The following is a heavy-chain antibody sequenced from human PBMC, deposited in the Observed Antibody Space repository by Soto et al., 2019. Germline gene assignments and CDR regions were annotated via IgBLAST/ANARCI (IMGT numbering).Heavy chain of an antibody. CDR2: INPSGGST. V-gene: IGHV1-46*01. D-gene: IGHD4-17*01. J-gene: IGHJ4*02. Sequence: SVKVSCKASGYTFTSYYMHWVRQAPGQGLEWMGIINPSGGSTSYAQKFQGRVTMTRDTSTSTVYMELSSLRSEDTAVYYCARDSDEYGDRMDFDYWGQGTLVTVSS. CDR1: GYTFTSYY. CDR3: ARDSDEYGDRMDFDY.